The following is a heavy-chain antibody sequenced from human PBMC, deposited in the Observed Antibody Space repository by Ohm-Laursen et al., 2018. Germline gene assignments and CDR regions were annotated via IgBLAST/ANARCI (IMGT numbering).Heavy chain of an antibody. V-gene: IGHV1-2*06. D-gene: IGHD3-10*01. Sequence: ASSVKVSCKASGYTFTDHTIHWVRQAPGQGPEWMGRIDPDGGVTKYEQKFQGRVTMTRDASISTSNMELSSLTSDDTAVYYRARGGSGVGWMYYFDNWGQGTLVIVSS. J-gene: IGHJ4*02. CDR1: GYTFTDHT. CDR3: ARGGSGVGWMYYFDN. CDR2: IDPDGGVT.